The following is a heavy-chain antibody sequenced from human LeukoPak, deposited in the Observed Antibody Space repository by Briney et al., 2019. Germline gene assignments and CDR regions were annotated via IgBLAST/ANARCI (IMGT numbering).Heavy chain of an antibody. D-gene: IGHD3-10*01. CDR2: ISTSEYI. CDR1: GFTFSTSS. V-gene: IGHV3-21*01. J-gene: IGHJ4*02. CDR3: ARVLGDNGYGSGYYEY. Sequence: GGSLRLSCAASGFTFSTSSMNWVRQAPGKGLEWVSSISTSEYINYADSVKGRFTVSRDNAKNSLYLQMNSLRAEDTAVYYCARVLGDNGYGSGYYEYRGQGALVTVSS.